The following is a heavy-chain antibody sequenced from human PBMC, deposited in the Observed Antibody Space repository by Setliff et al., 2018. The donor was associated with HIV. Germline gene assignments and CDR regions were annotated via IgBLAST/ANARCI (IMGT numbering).Heavy chain of an antibody. CDR2: VIPIFNIV. Sequence: GASVKVSCKASGGTFDNYAVKWVRQAPGQGLEWMGEVIPIFNIVNYAQKFQGRVTITADESTGTAYMELSSLRSEDTAVYYCARNPQPTGTPDYYYYYYMDVWGKGTTVTVSS. CDR1: GGTFDNYA. D-gene: IGHD1-1*01. J-gene: IGHJ6*03. CDR3: ARNPQPTGTPDYYYYYYMDV. V-gene: IGHV1-69*13.